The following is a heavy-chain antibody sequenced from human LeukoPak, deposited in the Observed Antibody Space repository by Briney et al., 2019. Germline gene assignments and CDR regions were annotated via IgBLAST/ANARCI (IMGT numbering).Heavy chain of an antibody. CDR2: IISIFGTA. CDR3: ARGDGDRNDLFDY. J-gene: IGHJ4*02. CDR1: GGTLSSYA. Sequence: SVKVSCKASGGTLSSYAISWVRQAPGQGREWMGMIISIFGTANYAQKFQGRSTITTDESTSTAYMELSGLRSEDTAVYCCARGDGDRNDLFDYWGQGTLVTVSS. V-gene: IGHV1-69*05. D-gene: IGHD7-27*01.